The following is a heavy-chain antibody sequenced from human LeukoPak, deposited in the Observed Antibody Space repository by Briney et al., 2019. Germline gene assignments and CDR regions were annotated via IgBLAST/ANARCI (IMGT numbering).Heavy chain of an antibody. D-gene: IGHD3-10*01. J-gene: IGHJ4*02. CDR1: GGSISSYY. CDR3: ASFHGSGPDY. V-gene: IGHV4-59*01. Sequence: SETLSLTCTVSGGSISSYYWSWIRQPPGKGLEWVGYIYYSGGTNYNPSLKSRVTISVDTSKNQFSLKLSSVTAADTAVYYCASFHGSGPDYWGQGTLVTVSS. CDR2: IYYSGGT.